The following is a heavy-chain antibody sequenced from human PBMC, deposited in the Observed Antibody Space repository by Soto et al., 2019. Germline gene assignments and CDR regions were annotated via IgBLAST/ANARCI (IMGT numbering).Heavy chain of an antibody. Sequence: GGSLRLSCAASGFTFSSYEMNWVRQAPGKGLEWVSYISSSGSTIYYADSVKGRFTISRDNAKNPLYLQMNSLRAEDTAVYYYSIDHPFDYWGQGTLVTVSS. CDR2: ISSSGSTI. J-gene: IGHJ4*02. V-gene: IGHV3-48*03. CDR3: SIDHPFDY. CDR1: GFTFSSYE.